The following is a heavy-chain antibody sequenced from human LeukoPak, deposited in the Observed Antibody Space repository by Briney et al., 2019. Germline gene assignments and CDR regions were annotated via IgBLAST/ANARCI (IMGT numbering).Heavy chain of an antibody. CDR1: GFTFSSYA. Sequence: GGSLRLSCAASGFTFSSYAMSWVRQAPGKGLEWVPTISRNGDRTYYADSVKGRFTISRDNSKNTLYLQMNSLTAEDTAVYYCAKSYVAAPFDPWGQGTLVTVSS. D-gene: IGHD2-15*01. CDR3: AKSYVAAPFDP. V-gene: IGHV3-23*01. J-gene: IGHJ5*02. CDR2: ISRNGDRT.